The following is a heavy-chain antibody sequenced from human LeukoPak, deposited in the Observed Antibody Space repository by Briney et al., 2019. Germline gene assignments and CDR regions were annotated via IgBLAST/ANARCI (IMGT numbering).Heavy chain of an antibody. CDR3: ARANPYCSSTSCYPSRPRGMDV. CDR2: INPNSGGT. CDR1: GYTFTGYY. V-gene: IGHV1-2*02. Sequence: ASVTVSCKASGYTFTGYYMHWVRQAPGQGLEWMGWINPNSGGTNYAQKFQGRVTMTRDTSISTAYMELSRLRSDDTAVYYCARANPYCSSTSCYPSRPRGMDVWGQGTTVTVSS. J-gene: IGHJ6*02. D-gene: IGHD2-2*01.